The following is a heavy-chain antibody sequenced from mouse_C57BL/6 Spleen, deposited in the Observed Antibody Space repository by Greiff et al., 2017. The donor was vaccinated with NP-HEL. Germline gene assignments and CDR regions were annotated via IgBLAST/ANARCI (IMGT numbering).Heavy chain of an antibody. CDR3: ANGNSGYFDV. CDR2: IDPSDSYT. Sequence: QVQLKQPGAELVMPGASVKLSCKASGYTFTSYWMHWVKQRPGQGLEWIGEIDPSDSYTNYNQKFKGKSTLTVDKSSSTAYMQLSSLTSEDSAVYYCANGNSGYFDVWGTGTTVTVSS. J-gene: IGHJ1*03. CDR1: GYTFTSYW. V-gene: IGHV1-69*01. D-gene: IGHD2-1*01.